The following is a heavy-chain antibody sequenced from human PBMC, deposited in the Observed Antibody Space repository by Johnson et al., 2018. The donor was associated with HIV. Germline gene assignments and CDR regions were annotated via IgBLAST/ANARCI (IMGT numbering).Heavy chain of an antibody. D-gene: IGHD6-13*01. V-gene: IGHV3-30*18. J-gene: IGHJ3*02. CDR1: GFPFSSYG. CDR3: AKEQWGGSWTNEAFDI. Sequence: QVQLVESGGGVVQPGRSLRLSCAASGFPFSSYGMHWVRQAPGKGLEWVAVISYDGINKYYADSVTGRFTISRDSSENTVYLQMNSLTTEDTAVYYWAKEQWGGSWTNEAFDIWGQVTRVTVSS. CDR2: ISYDGINK.